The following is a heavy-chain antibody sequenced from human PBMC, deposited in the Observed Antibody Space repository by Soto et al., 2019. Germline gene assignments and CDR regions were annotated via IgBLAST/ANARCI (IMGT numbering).Heavy chain of an antibody. CDR3: ARGRGGSGSLTPRVDF. J-gene: IGHJ4*02. CDR1: GVTCNNYA. CDR2: ISGGGDTT. D-gene: IGHD3-10*01. V-gene: IGHV3-23*01. Sequence: EVPLLESGGGLVQPGGSLRLSCGASGVTCNNYAMTWVRQAPRKRREWVSAISGGGDTTSYADSVKGRFTVSRDASKNTLYLQMSRLRAEDTALYYCARGRGGSGSLTPRVDFWGQGTLVTVSS.